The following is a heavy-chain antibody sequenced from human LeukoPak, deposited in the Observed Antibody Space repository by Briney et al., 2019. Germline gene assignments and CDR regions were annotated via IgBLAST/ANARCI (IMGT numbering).Heavy chain of an antibody. V-gene: IGHV4-31*03. J-gene: IGHJ5*02. CDR2: IYYSGST. CDR3: ARDRDWFDP. Sequence: SDTLSLPCTVSGDSISRGGYYWSWIRQHPGKGPEWIGYIYYSGSTYYNPSLKSRVTISVNTSKNQCSLKLSSVTAADTAAYYCARDRDWFDPWGQGTLVTVSS. CDR1: GDSISRGGYY.